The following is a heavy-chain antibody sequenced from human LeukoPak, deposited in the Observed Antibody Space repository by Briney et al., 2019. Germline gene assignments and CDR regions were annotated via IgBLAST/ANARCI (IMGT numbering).Heavy chain of an antibody. CDR3: ARSYYDSSGYYPQNYYYMDV. CDR2: IYYSGSP. D-gene: IGHD3-22*01. J-gene: IGHJ6*03. Sequence: PETLSLTCTVPGGSISSYFSSWIRQPPGKRLGWIGYIYYSGSPNYNPSLKSRITISVDTSKNQFSLKLSSVTAADTAVYYCARSYYDSSGYYPQNYYYMDVWGKGTTVTVSS. V-gene: IGHV4-59*08. CDR1: GGSISSYF.